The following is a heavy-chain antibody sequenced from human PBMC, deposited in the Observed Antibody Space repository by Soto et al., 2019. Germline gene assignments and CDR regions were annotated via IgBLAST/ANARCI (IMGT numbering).Heavy chain of an antibody. V-gene: IGHV4-4*07. Sequence: KPSETLSLTCTVSGASITSSSYWSWIRQPAGKGLEWIGRFSLSGTTNYNPSLRSRVTMSADVSKNQFSLRLTSVTAADTALYYCARGMTPPGAPAWYYFDSWGQGTLVTVSS. CDR1: GASITSSSY. J-gene: IGHJ4*02. CDR3: ARGMTPPGAPAWYYFDS. CDR2: FSLSGTT. D-gene: IGHD2-8*02.